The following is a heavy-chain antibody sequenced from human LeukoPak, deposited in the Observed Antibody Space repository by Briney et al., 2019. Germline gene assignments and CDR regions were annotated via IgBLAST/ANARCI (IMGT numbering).Heavy chain of an antibody. CDR1: GFTFSSYA. CDR2: ISGSGGST. Sequence: GGSLRLSCAASGFTFSSYAMSWVRQAPVKGLEWVSAISGSGGSTYYADSVKGRFTISRDNSKNTLYLQMNSLRAEDTAVYYCAKHFYGDYYFDYWGQGTLVTVSS. V-gene: IGHV3-23*01. D-gene: IGHD4-17*01. J-gene: IGHJ4*02. CDR3: AKHFYGDYYFDY.